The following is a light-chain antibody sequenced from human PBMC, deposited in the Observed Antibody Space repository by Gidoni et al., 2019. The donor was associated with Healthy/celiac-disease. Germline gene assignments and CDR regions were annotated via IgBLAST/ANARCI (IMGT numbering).Light chain of an antibody. CDR1: QSVSSY. J-gene: IGKJ4*01. CDR2: DAS. V-gene: IGKV3-11*01. CDR3: QQRRNWLT. Sequence: ILFTQSPATLSLSPGERATLSCRASQSVSSYLAWYQQKPGQAPRLLIYDASNRATGIPARFSGSGSGTDFTLTISSLEPEDFAVYYCQQRRNWLTFGGGTKVEIK.